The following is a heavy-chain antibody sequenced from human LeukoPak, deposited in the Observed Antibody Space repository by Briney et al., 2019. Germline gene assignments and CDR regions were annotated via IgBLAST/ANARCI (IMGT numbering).Heavy chain of an antibody. CDR2: ISASGGST. CDR3: AKARDLLPYFDY. CDR1: GFTFSSYA. D-gene: IGHD1-26*01. J-gene: IGHJ4*02. Sequence: GGSLRLSCEASGFTFSSYAMSWVRQAPGKGLEWVSVISASGGSTYYADSVKGRFTISRDNSKNTLYLQVSSLRAEDTAIYYCAKARDLLPYFDYWGQGTLVTVSS. V-gene: IGHV3-23*01.